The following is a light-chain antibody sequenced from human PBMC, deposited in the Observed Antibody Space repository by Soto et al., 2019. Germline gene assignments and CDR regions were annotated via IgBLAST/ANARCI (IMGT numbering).Light chain of an antibody. CDR3: QQYNSYWT. CDR1: QSISSW. V-gene: IGKV1-5*01. Sequence: IQRTQSPSTLSGSVGDRVTSTCRASQSISSWLAWYQQKPGKAPRLLICDASTLKNGVPSRFSGSGSGTEFTLTISGLQPDDFATYYCQQYNSYWTFGQGT. J-gene: IGKJ1*01. CDR2: DAS.